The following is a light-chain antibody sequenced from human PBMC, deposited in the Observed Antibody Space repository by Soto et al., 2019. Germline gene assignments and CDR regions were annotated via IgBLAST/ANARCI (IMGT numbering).Light chain of an antibody. J-gene: IGKJ2*01. CDR1: QSVSSY. CDR3: QQRSHWPPYT. Sequence: EIVLTQSPATLSLSPGERATLSCRASQSVSSYLAWYQQKPGQAPKLLIYDASNRATGIPARFRGSGSGTDFTLTISSLEPEDFAVYYCQQRSHWPPYTFGQGTKLEIK. V-gene: IGKV3-11*01. CDR2: DAS.